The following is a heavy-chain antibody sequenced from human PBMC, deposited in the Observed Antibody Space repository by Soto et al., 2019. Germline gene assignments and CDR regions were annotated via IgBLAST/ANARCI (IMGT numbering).Heavy chain of an antibody. CDR2: IYYSGST. CDR3: ARRPAAAPYWFDP. CDR1: GGSVSSGSYY. D-gene: IGHD6-13*01. V-gene: IGHV4-61*01. Sequence: SETLSLTCTVSGGSVSSGSYYWSWIRQPPGKGLEWIGYIYYSGSTNYNPSLKSRVTISVDTSKNQFSLKLSSVTAADTAVYYCARRPAAAPYWFDPWGQGTLVTVSS. J-gene: IGHJ5*02.